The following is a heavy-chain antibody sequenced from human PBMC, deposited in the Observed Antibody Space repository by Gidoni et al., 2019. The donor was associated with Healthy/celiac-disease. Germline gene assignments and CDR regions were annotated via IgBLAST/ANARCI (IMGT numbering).Heavy chain of an antibody. CDR3: ARALRLGELSAFT. CDR2: ISYDGSNK. D-gene: IGHD3-16*02. Sequence: QVQLVESGGGVVQPGRSLRLSCAASGFTFSSYAMHWVRQAPGKGLEWVAVISYDGSNKYYADSVKGRFTISRDNSKNTLYLQMNSLRAEDTAVYYCARALRLGELSAFTWGQGTLVTVSS. J-gene: IGHJ4*02. CDR1: GFTFSSYA. V-gene: IGHV3-30-3*01.